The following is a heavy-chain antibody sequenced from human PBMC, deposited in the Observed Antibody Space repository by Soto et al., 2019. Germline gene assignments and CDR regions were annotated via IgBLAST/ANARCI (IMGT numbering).Heavy chain of an antibody. Sequence: GESLKISCAASGFTFSSYAMSWVRQAPGKGLEWVSAISGSGGSTYYADSVKGRFTISRDNSKNTLYLQMNSLRAEDTAVYYCANYPDYVLLWFGELSDDAFDIWGQGTMVTVSS. CDR3: ANYPDYVLLWFGELSDDAFDI. CDR2: ISGSGGST. V-gene: IGHV3-23*01. J-gene: IGHJ3*02. D-gene: IGHD3-10*01. CDR1: GFTFSSYA.